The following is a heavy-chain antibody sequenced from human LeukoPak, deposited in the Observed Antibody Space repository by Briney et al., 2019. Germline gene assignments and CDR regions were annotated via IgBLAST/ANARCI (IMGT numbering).Heavy chain of an antibody. V-gene: IGHV3-7*05. CDR1: GFIFKNYW. J-gene: IGHJ4*02. Sequence: GGSLRLSCAASGFIFKNYWMTWLRHAPGKRLQGVANIRPDGSEKFYGDSVKGRFTISRDNAKNSLYLQMNSLRVEDTALYYCAIDPALPAHLAAFPRTTTDYWGQGALVTVSS. CDR2: IRPDGSEK. D-gene: IGHD6-13*01. CDR3: AIDPALPAHLAAFPRTTTDY.